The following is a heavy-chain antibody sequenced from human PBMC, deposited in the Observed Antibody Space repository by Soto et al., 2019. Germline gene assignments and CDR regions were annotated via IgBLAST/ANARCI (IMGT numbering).Heavy chain of an antibody. CDR2: IYHSGST. J-gene: IGHJ5*02. D-gene: IGHD3-10*01. V-gene: IGHV4-4*02. CDR1: SGSISSSNW. CDR3: ARGNQWFGELSLVAGWFDP. Sequence: PSETLSLTCAVSSGSISSSNWWSWVRQPPGKGLEWIGEIYHSGSTNYNPSLKSRVTISVDKSKNQFSLKLSSVTAADTAVYYCARGNQWFGELSLVAGWFDPWGQGTLVTVSS.